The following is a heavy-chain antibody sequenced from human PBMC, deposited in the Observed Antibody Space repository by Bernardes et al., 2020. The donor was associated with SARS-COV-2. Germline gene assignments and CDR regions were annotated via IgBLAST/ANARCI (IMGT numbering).Heavy chain of an antibody. J-gene: IGHJ4*02. CDR2: IYRGGNT. D-gene: IGHD6-13*01. CDR1: GFTVSSSY. Sequence: GGSLRLSCAASGFTVSSSYMNWVRQAPGKGLEWVSVIYRGGNTYYADSVKGRFTFSRDNSKNTLYLQMNSLRAEDTAVYYCARRYSSNWAHDCWGQGTQVTVSS. CDR3: ARRYSSNWAHDC. V-gene: IGHV3-66*04.